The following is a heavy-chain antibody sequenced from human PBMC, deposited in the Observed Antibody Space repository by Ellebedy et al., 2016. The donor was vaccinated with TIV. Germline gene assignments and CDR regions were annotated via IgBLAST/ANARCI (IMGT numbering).Heavy chain of an antibody. D-gene: IGHD6-13*01. CDR3: ARDEEYSSSWYVGTWFDP. CDR1: GYSLSSAYY. CDR2: VYHSGNT. V-gene: IGHV4-38-2*02. Sequence: MPSETLSLTCIVSGYSLSSAYYWGWIRQPPGTGLEWIGSVYHSGNTYYNPSLKSRVTISVDTSKNEVSLKLKSVTAADTAVYYCARDEEYSSSWYVGTWFDPWGQGTLVTVSS. J-gene: IGHJ5*02.